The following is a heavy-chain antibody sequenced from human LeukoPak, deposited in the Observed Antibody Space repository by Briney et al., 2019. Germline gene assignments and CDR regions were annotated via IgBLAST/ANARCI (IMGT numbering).Heavy chain of an antibody. CDR3: ARDQAPPDYGDYYYYYYYMDV. J-gene: IGHJ6*03. CDR2: IKQDGSEK. CDR1: GFNFSNYW. Sequence: PGGSLRLSCAASGFNFSNYWMSWVRQAPGKGLEWVANIKQDGSEKYYVDSVKGRFTVSRDNANNSLYLQMNSLRAEDTALYYCARDQAPPDYGDYYYYYYYMDVWGKGTTVTVSS. V-gene: IGHV3-7*03. D-gene: IGHD4-17*01.